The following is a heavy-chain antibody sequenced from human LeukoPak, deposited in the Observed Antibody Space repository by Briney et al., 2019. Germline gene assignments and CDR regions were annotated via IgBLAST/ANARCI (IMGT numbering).Heavy chain of an antibody. CDR1: GGSISSYY. D-gene: IGHD6-13*01. CDR3: ARVRAAAGTKYFDL. J-gene: IGHJ2*01. Sequence: SSETLSLTCTVSGGSISSYYWSWIRQPPGKGLEWIGYIYYSGSTNYNPSLKSRVTISVDTSKNQFSLKLSSVTAADTAVYYCARVRAAAGTKYFDLWGRGTLVTVSS. V-gene: IGHV4-59*01. CDR2: IYYSGST.